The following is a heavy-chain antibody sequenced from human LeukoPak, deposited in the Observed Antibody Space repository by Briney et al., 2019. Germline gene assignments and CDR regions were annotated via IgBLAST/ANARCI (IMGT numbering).Heavy chain of an antibody. V-gene: IGHV3-73*01. CDR1: GFIFRGST. CDR3: AAGGGYCGHTGCSGVI. D-gene: IGHD2-21*01. J-gene: IGHJ4*02. CDR2: IRSTANNYAT. Sequence: GGSLRLSCAASGFIFRGSTIHWVRQTSGKGREWGGRIRSTANNYATPYGASVKGRFTISRDDSTTTAYLQMNSLKTDDTAVYYCAAGGGYCGHTGCSGVIWGQGTLVTVSS.